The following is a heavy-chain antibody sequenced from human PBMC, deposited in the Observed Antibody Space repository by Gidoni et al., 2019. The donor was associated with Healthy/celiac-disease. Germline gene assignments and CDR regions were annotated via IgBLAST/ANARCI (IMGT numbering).Heavy chain of an antibody. Sequence: EVQLVESGGGLVQPGGSLRLSCAASGFTFSRYSMNWVRQAPGKGLEWVSYISSSSSTIYYADSVKGRFTISRDNAKNSLYLQMNSLRDEDTAVYYCARDSYSGSYDRATDYWGQGTLVTVSS. CDR1: GFTFSRYS. V-gene: IGHV3-48*02. J-gene: IGHJ4*02. CDR3: ARDSYSGSYDRATDY. D-gene: IGHD1-26*01. CDR2: ISSSSSTI.